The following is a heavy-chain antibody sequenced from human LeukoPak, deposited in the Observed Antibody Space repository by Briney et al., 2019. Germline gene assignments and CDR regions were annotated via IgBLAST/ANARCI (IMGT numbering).Heavy chain of an antibody. CDR2: INHSGST. CDR3: ARGRRVGATEGDLDY. J-gene: IGHJ4*02. CDR1: GGSFSGYY. Sequence: PSETLSLTCAVSGGSFSGYYWNWVRQPPGKGLEWIGEINHSGSTNYNPSLKSRVTISVDTSKNQFSLKLSSVTAADTAVYYCARGRRVGATEGDLDYWGQGTLVTVSS. V-gene: IGHV4-34*01. D-gene: IGHD1-26*01.